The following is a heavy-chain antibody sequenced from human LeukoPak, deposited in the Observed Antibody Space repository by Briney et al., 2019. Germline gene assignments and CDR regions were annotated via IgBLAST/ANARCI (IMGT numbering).Heavy chain of an antibody. Sequence: GGSPRLSCAASGFTFSSYAMHWVRQAPGKGLEWVAVISYDGSNKYYADSVKGRFTISRDNSKNTLYLQMNSLRAEDTAVYYCARMITVTNWFDPWGQGTLVTVSS. V-gene: IGHV3-30-3*01. CDR1: GFTFSSYA. CDR2: ISYDGSNK. CDR3: ARMITVTNWFDP. J-gene: IGHJ5*02. D-gene: IGHD4-17*01.